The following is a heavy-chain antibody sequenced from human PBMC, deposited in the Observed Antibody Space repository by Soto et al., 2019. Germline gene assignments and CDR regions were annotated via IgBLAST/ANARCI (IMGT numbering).Heavy chain of an antibody. J-gene: IGHJ6*03. Sequence: GGSLRLSCTASGFTFGDYAMSWFRQAPGKGLEWVGFIRSKAYGGTTEYAASVKGRFTISRDDSKSIAYLQMNSLKTEDTAVYYCTKGSYCSSTSCYEDNYYYMDVWGKGTTVTVSS. V-gene: IGHV3-49*03. CDR1: GFTFGDYA. CDR3: TKGSYCSSTSCYEDNYYYMDV. CDR2: IRSKAYGGTT. D-gene: IGHD2-2*01.